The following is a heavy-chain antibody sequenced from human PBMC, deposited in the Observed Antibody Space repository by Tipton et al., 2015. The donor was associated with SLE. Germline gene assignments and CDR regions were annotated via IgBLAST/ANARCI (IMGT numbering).Heavy chain of an antibody. V-gene: IGHV4-4*07. CDR1: GGSISSYY. D-gene: IGHD1-1*01. Sequence: LRLSCTVSGGSISSYYWSWIRQPAGKGLEWIGRIYTSGSTNYNPSLKSRVTMSVDTSKNQFSLKLSSVTAADTAVYYCARDLHPERRGEHYYGMDVWGQGTTVTVSS. CDR3: ARDLHPERRGEHYYGMDV. J-gene: IGHJ6*02. CDR2: IYTSGST.